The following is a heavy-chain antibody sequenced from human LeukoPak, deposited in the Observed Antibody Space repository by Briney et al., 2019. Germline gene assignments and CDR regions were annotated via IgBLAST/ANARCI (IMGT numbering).Heavy chain of an antibody. CDR2: INHSGST. Sequence: KPSEALSLTCAVYGGSFSGYYWSWIRQPPGKGLEWIGEINHSGSTNYNPSLKSRVTISVDTSKNQLSLKLSSVTAADTAVYYCARGGGGYYDILAGYYQALDYWGQGTLVTVSS. D-gene: IGHD3-9*01. J-gene: IGHJ4*02. V-gene: IGHV4-34*01. CDR1: GGSFSGYY. CDR3: ARGGGGYYDILAGYYQALDY.